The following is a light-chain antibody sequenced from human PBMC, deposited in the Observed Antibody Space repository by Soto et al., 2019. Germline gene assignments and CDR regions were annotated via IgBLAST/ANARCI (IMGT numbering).Light chain of an antibody. CDR3: QQYNDWPTIT. CDR2: GGS. V-gene: IGKV3-15*01. CDR1: KSVRSD. Sequence: EIVMTQSPATLSVPPGDSATFSCRASKSVRSDLAWYQQKPGQAPRLLIYGGSIRAADIPDRFSGSGSGTEVTLTISTLQSEDFAVYYCQQYNDWPTITFGQGTRLEIK. J-gene: IGKJ5*01.